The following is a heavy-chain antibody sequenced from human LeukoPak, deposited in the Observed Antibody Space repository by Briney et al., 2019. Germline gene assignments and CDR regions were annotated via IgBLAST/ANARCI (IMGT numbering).Heavy chain of an antibody. V-gene: IGHV4-4*09. D-gene: IGHD3-3*01. CDR3: ATNLRRLLGWFDP. CDR2: IYTSGST. J-gene: IGHJ5*02. Sequence: PSETLSLTCTVSGGPLNRQYWTWIRQPPGKGPEWIGYIYTSGSTNYNPSLKSRVTISVDTSKNQFSLKLSSVTAADTAVYYCATNLRRLLGWFDPWGQGTLVTVSS. CDR1: GGPLNRQY.